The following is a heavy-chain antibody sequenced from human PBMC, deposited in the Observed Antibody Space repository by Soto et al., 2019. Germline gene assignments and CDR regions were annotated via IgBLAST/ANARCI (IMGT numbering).Heavy chain of an antibody. D-gene: IGHD3-10*01. Sequence: QITLKESGPTLVKPTQTLTLTCTFSGFSLSTSGVGVGWIRHPPGKALEWLAVIYWDDSKTYSPSLKSRLTITKDTSRDQVVLTMTNMDPVDTATYYCAHKGSGSRAIDYWGQGALVTVSS. CDR1: GFSLSTSGVG. CDR2: IYWDDSK. CDR3: AHKGSGSRAIDY. J-gene: IGHJ4*02. V-gene: IGHV2-5*02.